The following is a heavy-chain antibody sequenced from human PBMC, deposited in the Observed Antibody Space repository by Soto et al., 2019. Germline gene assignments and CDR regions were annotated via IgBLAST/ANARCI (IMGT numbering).Heavy chain of an antibody. Sequence: QVQLRESGPGLVEPSETLCLTCTVSGASLNTYFWSWIRQPPGKGLEWIGCVFNSGNTDYNPSLKSRVTISVDTSKNQFSLKLTSVTAADTAVYYCARLKTTAGHWYFDLWGRGTLVTVSS. D-gene: IGHD6-13*01. CDR1: GASLNTYF. V-gene: IGHV4-59*08. CDR2: VFNSGNT. CDR3: ARLKTTAGHWYFDL. J-gene: IGHJ2*01.